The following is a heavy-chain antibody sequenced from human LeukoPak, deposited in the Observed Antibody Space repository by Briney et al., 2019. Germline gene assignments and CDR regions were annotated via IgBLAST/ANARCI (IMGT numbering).Heavy chain of an antibody. Sequence: GGSVRLSCAASGFTFRTFGMHWVRQAPGKGLEWVAIICYTGINKYCADSVKGRITISTDNSKNPLYLQMSSLRAEDTAVYYCARDYYDSSGQLHAGALAFDIWGQGTMVTVSS. V-gene: IGHV3-33*01. CDR1: GFTFRTFG. D-gene: IGHD3-22*01. CDR3: ARDYYDSSGQLHAGALAFDI. CDR2: ICYTGINK. J-gene: IGHJ3*02.